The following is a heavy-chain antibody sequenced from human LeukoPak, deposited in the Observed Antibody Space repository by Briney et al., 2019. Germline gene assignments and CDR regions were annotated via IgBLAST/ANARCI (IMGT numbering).Heavy chain of an antibody. D-gene: IGHD1-14*01. Sequence: SETLSLTCTVSGGSISSGSYYWSWLAPPAGKGLEWIGRIYTSGSSNYNPYLKRRVTISVDTSKNQFSLKLSSVTAADTAVYYCARVPGTPHDYYMDVWGKGTTVTVSS. V-gene: IGHV4-61*02. J-gene: IGHJ6*03. CDR2: IYTSGSS. CDR3: ARVPGTPHDYYMDV. CDR1: GGSISSGSYY.